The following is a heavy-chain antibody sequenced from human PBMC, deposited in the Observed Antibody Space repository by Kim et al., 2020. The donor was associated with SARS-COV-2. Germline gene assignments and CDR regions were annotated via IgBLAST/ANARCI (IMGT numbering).Heavy chain of an antibody. Sequence: KGRFTISRDNAKNSLYLQMNSLRAEDTALYYCAKAVGSGWPYYYYYCMDVWGQGTTVTVSS. V-gene: IGHV3-9*01. CDR3: AKAVGSGWPYYYYYCMDV. D-gene: IGHD6-19*01. J-gene: IGHJ6*02.